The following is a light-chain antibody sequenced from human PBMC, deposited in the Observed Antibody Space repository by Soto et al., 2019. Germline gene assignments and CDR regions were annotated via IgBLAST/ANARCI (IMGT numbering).Light chain of an antibody. CDR2: EVY. Sequence: QSALTQPASVSGSPGQSITISCTGTSTDIGGYSYVSWYQQHPGKAPKLIIYEVYNRPSGVSNRFSGSKSGSMASLTISGLQAEDEAEYYCSSYTSSTTLVFGGGTKLTVL. CDR1: STDIGGYSY. V-gene: IGLV2-14*01. J-gene: IGLJ3*02. CDR3: SSYTSSTTLV.